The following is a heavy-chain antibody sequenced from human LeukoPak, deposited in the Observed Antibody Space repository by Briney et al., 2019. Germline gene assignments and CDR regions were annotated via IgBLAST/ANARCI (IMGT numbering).Heavy chain of an antibody. V-gene: IGHV4-38-2*02. CDR3: ARGSLLWFGELLSGPNWFDP. J-gene: IGHJ5*02. CDR1: GYSINSGFY. Sequence: SETLSLTCTVSGYSINSGFYWGWIRQPPGKGLEWIGSIYHSGSTHYKSSLKSRVTISVDTSKNQLSLKLTSVTAADTAVYYCARGSLLWFGELLSGPNWFDPWGQGTLVTVSS. D-gene: IGHD3-10*01. CDR2: IYHSGST.